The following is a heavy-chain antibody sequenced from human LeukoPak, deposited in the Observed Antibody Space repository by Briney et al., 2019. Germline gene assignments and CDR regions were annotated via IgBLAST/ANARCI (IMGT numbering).Heavy chain of an antibody. CDR2: IYCGDSDT. CDR1: GYSFTSYW. D-gene: IGHD3-10*01. J-gene: IGHJ5*02. Sequence: GESLKISCKGSGYSFTSYWIGWVRQMPGKGLEWMGSIYCGDSDTRYSPSFQGRVTISADKSISTAYLQWSSLKASDTAMYYCARQRFTMRAYAGNWFDPWGQGTLVTVSS. V-gene: IGHV5-51*01. CDR3: ARQRFTMRAYAGNWFDP.